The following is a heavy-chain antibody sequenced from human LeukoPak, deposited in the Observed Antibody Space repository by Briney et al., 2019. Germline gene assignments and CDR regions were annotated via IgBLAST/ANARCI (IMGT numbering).Heavy chain of an antibody. D-gene: IGHD6-13*01. CDR1: GGSLSSSNYY. CDR2: VYYSGNT. V-gene: IGHV4-39*07. Sequence: SETLSLTCTVSGGSLSSSNYYWGWIRQPPGKGLECIGSVYYSGNTYYNPSLKSRVTISVDTSKNQFSLKLSSVTAADTAVYYCARAVTSSSSWYKWVNWFDPWGQGTLVTVSS. J-gene: IGHJ5*02. CDR3: ARAVTSSSSWYKWVNWFDP.